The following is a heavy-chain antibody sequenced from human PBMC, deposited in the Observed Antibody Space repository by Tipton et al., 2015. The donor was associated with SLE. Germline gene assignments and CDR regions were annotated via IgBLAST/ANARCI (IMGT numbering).Heavy chain of an antibody. D-gene: IGHD2-15*01. Sequence: TLSLTCTVSGGSISSCSYYWGWIRQPPGKGLEWIGSIYHSGSTYYNPSLKSRVTIFLDTSKNLFSLKLSSVAAADTAVYYCARAGEYVVVDYFDYWGQGRLVTVSS. V-gene: IGHV4-39*01. CDR3: ARAGEYVVVDYFDY. CDR2: IYHSGST. J-gene: IGHJ4*02. CDR1: GGSISSCSYY.